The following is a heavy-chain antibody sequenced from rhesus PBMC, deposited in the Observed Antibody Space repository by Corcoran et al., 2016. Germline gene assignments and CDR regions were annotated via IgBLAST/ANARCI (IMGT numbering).Heavy chain of an antibody. CDR3: AAGASGSYTSNWYFDL. J-gene: IGHJ2*01. CDR2: IQLGYGST. D-gene: IGHD3-28*01. Sequence: QEQLVQSGAEVKRPGASVKVSCKASGYIFTSYVISWLRQAPGQGFEWMGGIQLGYGSTSYAQKFQGRVTITADMSTSTVYMELSSLRSEDMAVYYCAAGASGSYTSNWYFDLWGPGTPITISS. CDR1: GYIFTSYV. V-gene: IGHV1-70*01.